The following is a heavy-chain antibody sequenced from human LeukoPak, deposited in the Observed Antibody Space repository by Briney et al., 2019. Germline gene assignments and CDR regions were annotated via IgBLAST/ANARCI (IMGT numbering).Heavy chain of an antibody. V-gene: IGHV5-51*01. Sequence: GESLKISCKGSGYSFTSYWIGWVRQMPGKGLEWMGIIYPGDSDTRYSPSFQGQVTISADESISTAYLQWSSLKASDTAMYYCARPYYYDSSGYGGDAFDIWGQGTMVTVSS. D-gene: IGHD3-22*01. CDR2: IYPGDSDT. J-gene: IGHJ3*02. CDR1: GYSFTSYW. CDR3: ARPYYYDSSGYGGDAFDI.